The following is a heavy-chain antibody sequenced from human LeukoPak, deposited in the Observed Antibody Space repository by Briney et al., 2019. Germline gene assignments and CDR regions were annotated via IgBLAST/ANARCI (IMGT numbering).Heavy chain of an antibody. Sequence: GGSLRLSCAASGFTFSSYSMNWVRQAPGKGLEWVSSISSSSSYIYYADSVKGRFTISRDNAKNTLYLQMNSLRAEDTAVYYCAREGRDSSGYYYEVDAFDIWGQGTMVTASS. CDR3: AREGRDSSGYYYEVDAFDI. CDR2: ISSSSSYI. CDR1: GFTFSSYS. D-gene: IGHD3-22*01. V-gene: IGHV3-21*04. J-gene: IGHJ3*02.